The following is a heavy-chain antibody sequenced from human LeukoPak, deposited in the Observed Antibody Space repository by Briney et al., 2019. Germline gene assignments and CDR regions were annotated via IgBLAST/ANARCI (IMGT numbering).Heavy chain of an antibody. CDR3: ARKEGIYFDY. V-gene: IGHV4-34*01. J-gene: IGHJ4*02. CDR2: IYYSGST. D-gene: IGHD3-10*01. Sequence: SETLSLTCAVYGGSFSGYYWSWIRQPPGKGLEWIGSIYYSGSTYYNPSLKSRVTISVDTSKNQFSLKLSSVTAADTAAYYCARKEGIYFDYWGQGTLVTVSS. CDR1: GGSFSGYY.